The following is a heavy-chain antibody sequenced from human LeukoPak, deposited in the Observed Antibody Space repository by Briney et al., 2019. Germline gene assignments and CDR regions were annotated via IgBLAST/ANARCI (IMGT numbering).Heavy chain of an antibody. CDR2: IYPGDSDT. CDR3: ARQMVVTAIPGWFDP. J-gene: IGHJ5*02. Sequence: GESLQISCQGSGSIFTSYWIGWVRQLPGKGLEWMGIIYPGDSDTRYSPSFQGQVTISADKSISTAYLQWSSLKASDTAMYYCARQMVVTAIPGWFDPWGQGTLVTVSS. V-gene: IGHV5-51*01. D-gene: IGHD2-21*02. CDR1: GSIFTSYW.